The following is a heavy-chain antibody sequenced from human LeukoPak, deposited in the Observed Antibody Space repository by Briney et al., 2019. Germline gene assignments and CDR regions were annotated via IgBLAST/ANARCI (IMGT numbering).Heavy chain of an antibody. J-gene: IGHJ6*02. Sequence: SETLSLTCAVYGGSFSGFYWSWIRQPPGKGLEWIGEIVHSGSTNYNPSLKSRVSISVDTSKNQFSLRLSSVTAADTAVYFCAGLIPEADYTRYYYYYGMDLWGQGTTVTVSS. V-gene: IGHV4-34*12. CDR1: GGSFSGFY. D-gene: IGHD4-11*01. CDR2: IVHSGST. CDR3: AGLIPEADYTRYYYYYGMDL.